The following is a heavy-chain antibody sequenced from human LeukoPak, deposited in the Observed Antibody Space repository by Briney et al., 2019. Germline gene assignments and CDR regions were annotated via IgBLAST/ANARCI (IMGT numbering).Heavy chain of an antibody. Sequence: GGSLRLPCAASGFTFSSYWMHWVRQAPGKGLVWVSRINSDGSSTSYADSVKGRFTISRDNAKNTLYLQMNSLRAEDTAVYYCARDPTYDILTGYTDYWGQGTLVTVSS. CDR3: ARDPTYDILTGYTDY. D-gene: IGHD3-9*01. CDR1: GFTFSSYW. CDR2: INSDGSST. J-gene: IGHJ4*02. V-gene: IGHV3-74*01.